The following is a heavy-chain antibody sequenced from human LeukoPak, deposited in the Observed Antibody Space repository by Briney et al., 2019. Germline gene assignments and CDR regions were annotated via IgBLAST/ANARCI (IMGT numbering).Heavy chain of an antibody. Sequence: GGSLRLSCAASGFTFSSYAMHWVRQAPGKGLEWVAVISYDGSNKYYADSVKGRFTISRDNSKNTLYLQMNSLRAEDTAVYYCAKEQDYYDSSGYYGGGFDCWGQGTLVTVSS. J-gene: IGHJ4*02. V-gene: IGHV3-30*04. CDR3: AKEQDYYDSSGYYGGGFDC. CDR2: ISYDGSNK. D-gene: IGHD3-22*01. CDR1: GFTFSSYA.